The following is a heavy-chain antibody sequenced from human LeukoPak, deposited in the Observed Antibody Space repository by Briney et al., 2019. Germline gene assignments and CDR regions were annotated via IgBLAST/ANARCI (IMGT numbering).Heavy chain of an antibody. J-gene: IGHJ4*02. V-gene: IGHV4-39*06. CDR3: ARDANPAFDC. Sequence: SETLSLTCTVSGGSISSSSYYWGWIRQPPGKGLEWIGNIYYSGSTYYNPSLKSRVTISVDTSKNQFPLKLSSVTAADTAVYYCARDANPAFDCWGQGTLVTVSS. CDR2: IYYSGST. CDR1: GGSISSSSYY. D-gene: IGHD2-15*01.